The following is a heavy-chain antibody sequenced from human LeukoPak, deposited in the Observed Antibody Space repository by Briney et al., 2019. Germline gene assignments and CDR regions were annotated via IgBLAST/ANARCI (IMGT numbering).Heavy chain of an antibody. Sequence: QPGGSLRLSCVASGFTFNNYWMNWVRQAPGKGLEWVAKINQNGSEKFYVDAVKGRFTISRDNAKNSLYLQMNSLRAEDTAVYYCVRVGYCSSSTCRNYFDYWGQGTLVTVSS. CDR1: GFTFNNYW. CDR2: INQNGSEK. V-gene: IGHV3-7*02. J-gene: IGHJ4*02. D-gene: IGHD2-2*01. CDR3: VRVGYCSSSTCRNYFDY.